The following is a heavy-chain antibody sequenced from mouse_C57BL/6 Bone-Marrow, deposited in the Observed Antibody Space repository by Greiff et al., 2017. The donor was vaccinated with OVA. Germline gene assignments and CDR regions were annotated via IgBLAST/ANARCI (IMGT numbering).Heavy chain of an antibody. CDR3: ASYDGSSLDY. CDR2: IDHSDSYT. V-gene: IGHV1-69*01. D-gene: IGHD1-1*01. CDR1: GYTFTSYW. Sequence: QVQLQQPGAELVKPGASVKMSCKASGYTFTSYWITWVKQRPGQGLEWIGEIDHSDSYTNYNQKFKGTSTLTVDKSSSTAYMQLSSLTSEDSAVFYCASYDGSSLDYWGQGTTLTVSS. J-gene: IGHJ2*01.